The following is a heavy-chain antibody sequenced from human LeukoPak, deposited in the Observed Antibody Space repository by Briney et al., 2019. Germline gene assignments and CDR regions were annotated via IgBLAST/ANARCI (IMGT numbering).Heavy chain of an antibody. CDR1: GGSISSGGYY. Sequence: PSQTLSLTCTVSGGSISSGGYYWSWIRQHPGKGLEWIGHIYYSGSTYYNPSLKSRVTISVDTSKNQFSLKLSSVTAADTAVYYCARNGVYGSGSHFDYWGQGTLVTVSS. V-gene: IGHV4-31*03. CDR2: IYYSGST. CDR3: ARNGVYGSGSHFDY. J-gene: IGHJ4*02. D-gene: IGHD3-10*01.